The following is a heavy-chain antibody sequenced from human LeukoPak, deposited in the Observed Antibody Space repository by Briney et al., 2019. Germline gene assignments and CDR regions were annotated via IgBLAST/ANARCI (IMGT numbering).Heavy chain of an antibody. CDR1: GGSISSSIYY. D-gene: IGHD3-22*01. Sequence: SETLSLTCTVSGGSISSSIYYWGWIRQPPGKGLEWIGSIYYSGSTYYNPPLKSRVPISVDTSKNQFSLKLSSVTAADTAVFYCARHWTDSSGYYPFDYWGQGTLVTVSS. J-gene: IGHJ4*02. CDR2: IYYSGST. CDR3: ARHWTDSSGYYPFDY. V-gene: IGHV4-39*01.